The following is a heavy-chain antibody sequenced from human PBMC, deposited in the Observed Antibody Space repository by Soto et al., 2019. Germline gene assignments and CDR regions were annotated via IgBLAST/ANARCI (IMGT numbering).Heavy chain of an antibody. CDR2: LYSGGST. J-gene: IGHJ6*03. D-gene: IGHD3-10*01. CDR3: ARAEGFGEYMYV. Sequence: EVQLVESGGGLVQPGGSLRVSCAASGFNVSANYVSWVRQTPGTGLEWVSILYSGGSTHYADSVKGRFLISRDNSTNAVHLQLNGPTTGDTGLYLCARAEGFGEYMYVWGTGTTGIVSS. CDR1: GFNVSANY. V-gene: IGHV3-66*01.